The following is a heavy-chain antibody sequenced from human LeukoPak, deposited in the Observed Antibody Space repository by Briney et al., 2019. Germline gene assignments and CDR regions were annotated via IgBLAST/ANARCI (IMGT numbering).Heavy chain of an antibody. CDR1: GFTFSTYW. CDR2: INGDVSSS. J-gene: IGHJ6*02. CDR3: TRNPGMDV. Sequence: TGGSLRLSCAASGFTFSTYWMHWVRQAPGKGLVWVSRINGDVSSSTYADSVKGRFTISRDNAKNTLYLQMNSLRTEDTAVYYCTRNPGMDVWGQGTTVTVSS. V-gene: IGHV3-74*01.